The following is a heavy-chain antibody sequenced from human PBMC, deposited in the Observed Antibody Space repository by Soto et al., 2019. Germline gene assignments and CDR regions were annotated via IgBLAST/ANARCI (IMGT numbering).Heavy chain of an antibody. Sequence: PGGSLRLSCAVSGFTVSSNYMSWVRQAPGKGLEWVSVIYSGGITYYADSVKGRFTISRDNSRNTLYLQMNSLRAEDTAVYYCARDRYYYYMDVWGKGTTVTVSS. CDR2: IYSGGIT. CDR1: GFTVSSNY. CDR3: ARDRYYYYMDV. J-gene: IGHJ6*03. V-gene: IGHV3-66*01.